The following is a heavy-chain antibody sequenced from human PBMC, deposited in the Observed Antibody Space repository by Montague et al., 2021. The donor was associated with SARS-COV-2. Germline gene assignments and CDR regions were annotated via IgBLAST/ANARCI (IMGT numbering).Heavy chain of an antibody. CDR1: GFSLSTSGVG. CDR2: IYWNDDK. V-gene: IGHV2-5*01. CDR3: AHSLPSSAPATIFGVVIYPIFDY. Sequence: PALVKPTQTLTLTCTFSGFSLSTSGVGVGWIRQPPGKALEWLALIYWNDDKRYSPSLKSRLTITKDTSKNQVVLTMTNMDPVDTATYYCAHSLPSSAPATIFGVVIYPIFDYWGQGTLVTVSS. J-gene: IGHJ4*02. D-gene: IGHD3-3*01.